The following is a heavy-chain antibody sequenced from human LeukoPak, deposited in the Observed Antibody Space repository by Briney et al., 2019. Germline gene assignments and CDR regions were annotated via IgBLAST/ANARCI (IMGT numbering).Heavy chain of an antibody. D-gene: IGHD4-23*01. Sequence: PGRSLRLSCAASGFTFSSYAMHWVRQAPGKGLEWAAVISYDGSNKYYADSVKGRFTISRDNSKNTLYLQMNSLRAEDTAVYYCARLYGGNNYFDYWGQGTLVTVSS. CDR1: GFTFSSYA. V-gene: IGHV3-30*04. CDR2: ISYDGSNK. CDR3: ARLYGGNNYFDY. J-gene: IGHJ4*02.